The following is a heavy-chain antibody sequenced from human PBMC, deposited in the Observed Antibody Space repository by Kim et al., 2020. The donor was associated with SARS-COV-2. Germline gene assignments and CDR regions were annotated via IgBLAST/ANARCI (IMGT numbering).Heavy chain of an antibody. D-gene: IGHD3-10*01. CDR2: ISWNSGSI. Sequence: GGSLRLSCAASGFTFDDYAMHWVRQAPGKGLEWVSGISWNSGSIGYADSVKGRFTISRDNAKNSLYLQMNSLRAEDTALYYCAKTRGRFGELLLFDYWGQGTLVTVSS. V-gene: IGHV3-9*01. CDR1: GFTFDDYA. J-gene: IGHJ4*02. CDR3: AKTRGRFGELLLFDY.